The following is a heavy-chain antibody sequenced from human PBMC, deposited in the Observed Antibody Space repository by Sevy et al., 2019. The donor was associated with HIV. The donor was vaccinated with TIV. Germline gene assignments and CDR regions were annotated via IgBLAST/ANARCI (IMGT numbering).Heavy chain of an antibody. CDR3: ARTLYYVHSFDY. CDR1: GGSISSYY. CDR2: IYHSGST. D-gene: IGHD1-26*01. J-gene: IGHJ4*02. V-gene: IGHV4-59*13. Sequence: SETLSLTCTVSGGSISSYYWSWIRQPPGKGLEWIGYIYHSGSTNYNPSLKSRVTISVDTSKKQLPLKLSSVTAADTAVYYCARTLYYVHSFDYWGQGTLVTVSS.